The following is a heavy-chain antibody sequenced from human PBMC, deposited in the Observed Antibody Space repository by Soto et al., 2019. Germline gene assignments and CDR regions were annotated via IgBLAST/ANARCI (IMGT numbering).Heavy chain of an antibody. Sequence: GGSLRLSCTASGFTFGDYAMNWFRQAPGKGLEWVGFIRSKAYGGTKKYAASVKGRFSISRDDSKSIAYLQMNSLKTEDTAVYYCTRLMVRGRLLDYWGTGTLVTVSS. CDR2: IRSKAYGGTK. D-gene: IGHD3-10*01. V-gene: IGHV3-49*03. J-gene: IGHJ4*02. CDR3: TRLMVRGRLLDY. CDR1: GFTFGDYA.